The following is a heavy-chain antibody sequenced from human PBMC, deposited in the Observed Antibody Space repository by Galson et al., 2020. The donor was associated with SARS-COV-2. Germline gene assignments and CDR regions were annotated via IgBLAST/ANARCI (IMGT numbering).Heavy chain of an antibody. J-gene: IGHJ4*02. Sequence: GGSLRLSCAASGFTFSNAWMSWVRQAPGKGLEWVGRIKSNTDGGTTDYAAPVKGRFTISRDDSKNTLYLQMNSLKTEDTAVYYCTTGAGGWWLELLGPVAPTDYWGQGTLVTVSS. CDR1: GFTFSNAW. CDR2: IKSNTDGGTT. V-gene: IGHV3-15*01. D-gene: IGHD1-7*01. CDR3: TTGAGGWWLELLGPVAPTDY.